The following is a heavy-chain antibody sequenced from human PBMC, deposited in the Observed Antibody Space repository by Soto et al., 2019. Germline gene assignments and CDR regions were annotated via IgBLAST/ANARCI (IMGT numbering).Heavy chain of an antibody. Sequence: GGSLRLSCAASGFTFSSYAMSWVRQAPGKGLEWVSAISGSGGSTYYADSVKGRFTISRDNSKNTLYLQMNSLRAKDTAVYYCAKGNQYSSTGYYFDYWGQGALVTVSS. CDR2: ISGSGGST. CDR3: AKGNQYSSTGYYFDY. J-gene: IGHJ4*02. D-gene: IGHD6-13*01. CDR1: GFTFSSYA. V-gene: IGHV3-23*01.